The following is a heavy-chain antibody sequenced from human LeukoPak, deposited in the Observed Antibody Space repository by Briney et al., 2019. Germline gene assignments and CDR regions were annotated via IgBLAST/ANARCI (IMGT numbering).Heavy chain of an antibody. Sequence: SETLSLTCAVYGGSFSGYYWSWIRQPPGKGLEWIGEINHSGSTNYNPSLKSRVTISVDTSKNQFSLKLSSVTAADTAVYYCARVKLRYFDWFLVDAFDIWGQGTMVTVSS. V-gene: IGHV4-34*01. CDR3: ARVKLRYFDWFLVDAFDI. D-gene: IGHD3-9*01. CDR2: INHSGST. CDR1: GGSFSGYY. J-gene: IGHJ3*02.